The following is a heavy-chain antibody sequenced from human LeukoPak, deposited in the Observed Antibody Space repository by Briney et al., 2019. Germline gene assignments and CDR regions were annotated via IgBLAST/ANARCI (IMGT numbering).Heavy chain of an antibody. CDR1: GFTFRSYG. CDR3: AKDGRGVRTMAATYYYYYGMDV. V-gene: IGHV3-30*02. D-gene: IGHD6-25*01. Sequence: GSLRLSCAGAGFTFRSYGMHWVRQAPGKGLEWVAFIRYDGSNKYYADSVKGRFTISRDNSKNTLYLQMNSLRAEDTAVYYCAKDGRGVRTMAATYYYYYGMDVWGQGTTVTVSS. J-gene: IGHJ6*02. CDR2: IRYDGSNK.